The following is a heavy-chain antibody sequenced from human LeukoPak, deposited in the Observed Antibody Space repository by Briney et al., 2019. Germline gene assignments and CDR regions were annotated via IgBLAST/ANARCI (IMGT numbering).Heavy chain of an antibody. CDR1: GFAFKNAW. CDR3: TTYDYYDSSG. CDR2: IKRKTEGATT. Sequence: PGESLRLSCAASGFAFKNAWMSWVRQAPGKGLEWLGLIKRKTEGATTDYSAPVKGRFTISRDDSENTLYLQMSSLKTEDTAVYYCTTYDYYDSSGWGQGTLVTVSS. D-gene: IGHD3-22*01. J-gene: IGHJ4*02. V-gene: IGHV3-15*01.